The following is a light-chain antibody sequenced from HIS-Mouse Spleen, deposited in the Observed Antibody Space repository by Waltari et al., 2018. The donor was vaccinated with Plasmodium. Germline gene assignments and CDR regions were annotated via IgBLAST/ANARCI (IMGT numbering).Light chain of an antibody. CDR2: GAS. V-gene: IGKV4-1*01. CDR3: QQYYSTPYT. CDR1: PSVLYSSNNKNY. J-gene: IGKJ2*01. Sequence: DIVMTQSPDSLAVSLGERATIHCKSSPSVLYSSNNKNYLAWYQQKPGQPPKLHIYGASTRETGVPSRFSGSGSGTDFTLTISSLQAEDVAVYYCQQYYSTPYTFGQGTKLEIK.